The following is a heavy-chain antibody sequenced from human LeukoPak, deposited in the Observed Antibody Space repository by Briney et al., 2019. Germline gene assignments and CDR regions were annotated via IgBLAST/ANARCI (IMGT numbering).Heavy chain of an antibody. D-gene: IGHD2-2*01. Sequence: GESLKISCKGSGYSFTSYWIGWVRQVPGKGLEWMGIIYPGDSDTRYSPSFQGQVTISADKSISTAYLQWSSLKASDTAMYYCARPNTEYCSSTSCYGYYYYYMDVWGKGTTVTVSS. CDR2: IYPGDSDT. CDR1: GYSFTSYW. V-gene: IGHV5-51*01. CDR3: ARPNTEYCSSTSCYGYYYYYMDV. J-gene: IGHJ6*03.